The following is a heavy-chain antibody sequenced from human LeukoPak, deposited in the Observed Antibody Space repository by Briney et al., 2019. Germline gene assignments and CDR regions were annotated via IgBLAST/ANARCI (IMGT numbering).Heavy chain of an antibody. CDR3: ARGHHYYDSSGSLDY. Sequence: PSETLSLTCAVYGGSFSGYYWSWIRQSPGKGLEWIGEINHSGSTNYNPSLKSRVTISVDTSKNQFSLKLSSVTAADTAVYYCARGHHYYDSSGSLDYWGQGTLVTVSS. J-gene: IGHJ4*02. V-gene: IGHV4-34*01. CDR2: INHSGST. CDR1: GGSFSGYY. D-gene: IGHD3-22*01.